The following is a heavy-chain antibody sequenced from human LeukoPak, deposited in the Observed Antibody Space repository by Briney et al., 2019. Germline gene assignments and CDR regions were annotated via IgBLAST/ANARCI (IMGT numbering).Heavy chain of an antibody. Sequence: GASVKVSCKTSGYAFTNYGFSWVRQAPGQGLEWMGWISAYNGNTNYAQKLQGRVTLTTDTSTSTAYMELRSLTSDDTAVYYCARGGGWYHIDYWGQGTLVTVSS. CDR3: ARGGGWYHIDY. CDR2: ISAYNGNT. J-gene: IGHJ4*02. CDR1: GYAFTNYG. D-gene: IGHD6-19*01. V-gene: IGHV1-18*01.